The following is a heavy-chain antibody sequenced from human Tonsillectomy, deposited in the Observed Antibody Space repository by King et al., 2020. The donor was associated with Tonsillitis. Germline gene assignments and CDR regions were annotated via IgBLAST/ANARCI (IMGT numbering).Heavy chain of an antibody. CDR3: ARALGDPDAFDI. D-gene: IGHD7-27*01. J-gene: IGHJ3*02. V-gene: IGHV4-59*01. Sequence: QLQESGPGLVKPSETLSLTCTVSGGSISSYYWSWIRQPPGKGLEWIGYIYYSGSTNYNPSLKSRVTISEDTSKNQFSLKLSPVTAADTAVYYCARALGDPDAFDIWGQGTMVTVSS. CDR1: GGSISSYY. CDR2: IYYSGST.